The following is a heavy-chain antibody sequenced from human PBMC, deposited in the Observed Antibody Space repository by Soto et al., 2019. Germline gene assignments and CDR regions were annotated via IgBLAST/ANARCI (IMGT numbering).Heavy chain of an antibody. CDR1: GSTVSTSY. CDR3: ATSEKWTGLFDY. Sequence: EVQLVDSGGGLVQPGGSLRLSCAASGSTVSTSYTSWVRQAPGKGLEWVSVIYRDGSAYYADSVKGRFTISRDNSKNTLHRQMNSLRVEDTALYFCATSEKWTGLFDYWGQGTLVAVSS. V-gene: IGHV3-66*01. D-gene: IGHD3-9*01. J-gene: IGHJ4*02. CDR2: IYRDGSA.